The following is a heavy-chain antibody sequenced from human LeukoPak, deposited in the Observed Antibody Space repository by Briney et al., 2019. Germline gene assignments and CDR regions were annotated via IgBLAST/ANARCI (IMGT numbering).Heavy chain of an antibody. Sequence: GGSLRLSCAASGFTFSSYWMSWVRQAPGKGLEWVANIKPDENEKYYVDAVEGRFTISRDNAKNSLYLQMNSLRAEDTAVYYCARSPDGFDYWGQGALVTVSS. CDR1: GFTFSSYW. J-gene: IGHJ4*02. D-gene: IGHD1-14*01. V-gene: IGHV3-7*01. CDR2: IKPDENEK. CDR3: ARSPDGFDY.